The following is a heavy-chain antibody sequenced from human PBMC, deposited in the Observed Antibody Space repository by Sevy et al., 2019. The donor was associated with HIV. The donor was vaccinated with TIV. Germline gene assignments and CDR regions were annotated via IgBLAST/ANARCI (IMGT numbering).Heavy chain of an antibody. CDR3: ARTPLLSIPGTTYVYFDI. V-gene: IGHV1-69*13. CDR1: GGTFSNYA. D-gene: IGHD2-2*01. Sequence: ASVKVSCKASGGTFSNYALSWVRQAPGQGLEWMGGIIPIFGTTNFAQTFQGRVTITADESRSTAYMELSSLKPADTAVYYCARTPLLSIPGTTYVYFDIWGQGTLVTVSS. CDR2: IIPIFGTT. J-gene: IGHJ4*02.